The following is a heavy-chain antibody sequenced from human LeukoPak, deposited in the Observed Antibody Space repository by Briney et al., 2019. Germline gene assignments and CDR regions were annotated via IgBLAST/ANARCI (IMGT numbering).Heavy chain of an antibody. Sequence: PGGSLSLSCAASGFTFSSYAMSWVRQAPGKGLEWLSAISGSGGSRYYAGSLKGRFTLSRANSKNTLYLQMNSMSAEDTAVYYCAKSSPIAAAGEVSDFWGQGTLVTVSS. V-gene: IGHV3-23*01. CDR1: GFTFSSYA. CDR2: ISGSGGSR. D-gene: IGHD6-13*01. CDR3: AKSSPIAAAGEVSDF. J-gene: IGHJ4*02.